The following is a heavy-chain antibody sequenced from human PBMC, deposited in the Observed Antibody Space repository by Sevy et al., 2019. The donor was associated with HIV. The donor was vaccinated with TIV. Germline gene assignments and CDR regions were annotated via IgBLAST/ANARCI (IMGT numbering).Heavy chain of an antibody. J-gene: IGHJ6*02. CDR3: ARDFFCTNGVCYYYYGMDV. Sequence: GGSLRLSCAASGFTFSSYAMHWVRQAPGKGLEWVAVISYDGSNKYYADSGKGRFTISRDNSKNTLYLQMNSLRAEDTAVYYCARDFFCTNGVCYYYYGMDVWGQGTTVTVSS. CDR2: ISYDGSNK. D-gene: IGHD2-8*01. V-gene: IGHV3-30-3*01. CDR1: GFTFSSYA.